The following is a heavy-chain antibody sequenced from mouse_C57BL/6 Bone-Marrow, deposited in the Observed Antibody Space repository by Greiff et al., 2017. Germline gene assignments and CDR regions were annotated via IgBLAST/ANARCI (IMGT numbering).Heavy chain of an antibody. CDR3: AREDDYGYAMDY. V-gene: IGHV1-55*01. D-gene: IGHD2-4*01. CDR1: GYTFTSYW. Sequence: QVQLPQPGAELVKPGASVTMSCPASGYTFTSYWLPWVTQRPGHGLEWIGDIYPGSGSTNYNEKFKSKATLTVDTSSSTAYMQLSSLTSEDSAVYYCAREDDYGYAMDYWGQGTSVTVSS. CDR2: IYPGSGST. J-gene: IGHJ4*01.